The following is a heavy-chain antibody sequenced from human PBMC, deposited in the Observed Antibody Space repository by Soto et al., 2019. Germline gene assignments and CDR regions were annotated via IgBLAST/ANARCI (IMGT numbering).Heavy chain of an antibody. Sequence: EVQLVESGGGLVKPGGSLRLSCISSGFTFRTYTMNWDRQAPGKGLEWVSGIRGFSPYTFYAESVKGRFTISRDNPKHSLYLEMNSLRAEDTAVYYCARDRGYDAHDYYYIAMDVWGQGTTVTVSS. CDR2: IRGFSPYT. CDR3: ARDRGYDAHDYYYIAMDV. CDR1: GFTFRTYT. D-gene: IGHD3-10*01. J-gene: IGHJ6*02. V-gene: IGHV3-21*01.